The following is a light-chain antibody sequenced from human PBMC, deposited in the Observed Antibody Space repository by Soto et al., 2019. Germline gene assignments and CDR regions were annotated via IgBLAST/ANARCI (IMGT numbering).Light chain of an antibody. CDR3: QSYDSSLSGSV. CDR1: SSNIGAGYD. J-gene: IGLJ3*02. V-gene: IGLV1-40*01. Sequence: QSVLTQPPSVSGAPGQRVTISCTGSSSNIGAGYDVHWYQQLPGTAPKLLIYGNSNRPSGVPYRFSCSKSGTSASLAITGLQAEDEADYYCQSYDSSLSGSVFGGGTKVPVL. CDR2: GNS.